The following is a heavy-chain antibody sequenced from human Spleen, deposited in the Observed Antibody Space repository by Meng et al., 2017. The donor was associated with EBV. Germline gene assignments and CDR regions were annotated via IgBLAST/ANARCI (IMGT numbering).Heavy chain of an antibody. CDR3: AKDGVGTRGYFDH. J-gene: IGHJ4*02. V-gene: IGHV4-39*07. CDR1: GGSISSSSYY. CDR2: IYYSGST. D-gene: IGHD3-3*01. Sequence: QLQLQESGPGLVKPSETLSLTCTVSGGSISSSSYYWGWIRQSPGKGLEWIGNIYYSGSTYYNPSLKSRVTISVDTSKNQFALKLSSVTAADTAVYFCAKDGVGTRGYFDHWGQGALVTVSS.